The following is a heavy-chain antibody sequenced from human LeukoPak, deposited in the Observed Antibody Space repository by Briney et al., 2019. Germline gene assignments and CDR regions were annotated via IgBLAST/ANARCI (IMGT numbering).Heavy chain of an antibody. CDR2: ISYDGSNK. V-gene: IGHV3-30*07. Sequence: GGSLRLSCAASGFTFSSYAMHWVRQAPGKGLEWVAVISYDGSNKYYADSVKGRFTISRDNSKNTLYLQMNSLRDEDTAVYKCAKDRDGSTWYLLNYMDGWGKGTTVTVSS. D-gene: IGHD6-13*01. CDR1: GFTFSSYA. J-gene: IGHJ6*03. CDR3: AKDRDGSTWYLLNYMDG.